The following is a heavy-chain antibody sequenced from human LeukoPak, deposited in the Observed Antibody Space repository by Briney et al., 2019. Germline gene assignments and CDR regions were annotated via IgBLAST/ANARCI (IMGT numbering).Heavy chain of an antibody. CDR1: GYTFTGYY. CDR2: INPNSGGT. J-gene: IGHJ5*02. Sequence: ASVKVSCKASGYTFTGYYMHWVRHAPGQGLEWMGWINPNSGGTNYAQKFQGRVTVTRDTSISTAYMELSRLRSDDTAVYYCARDLVGYCSSTSCSPRPQNWFDPWGQGTLVTVSS. D-gene: IGHD2-2*01. V-gene: IGHV1-2*02. CDR3: ARDLVGYCSSTSCSPRPQNWFDP.